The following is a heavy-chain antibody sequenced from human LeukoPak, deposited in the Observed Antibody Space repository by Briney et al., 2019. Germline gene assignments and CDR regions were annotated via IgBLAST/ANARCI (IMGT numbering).Heavy chain of an antibody. V-gene: IGHV4-59*01. Sequence: PSETLSLTCTVSGGSISSYYWSWIRQPPGKGLEWIGYIYYSGSTNYNPSLKSRVTISVDTSKNQFSLKLSSVTAADTAIYYCAREGSRSSLGGYGYWGQGTLVTVSS. CDR3: AREGSRSSLGGYGY. CDR1: GGSISSYY. J-gene: IGHJ4*02. CDR2: IYYSGST. D-gene: IGHD6-6*01.